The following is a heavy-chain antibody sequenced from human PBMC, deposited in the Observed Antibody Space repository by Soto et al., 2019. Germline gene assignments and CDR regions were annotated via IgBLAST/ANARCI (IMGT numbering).Heavy chain of an antibody. Sequence: EGSLRLSCAASGFLFGTYAMNWVRQAPGKGLEWVSAISNNGVDTYYAESVRGRFTISRDNSINTLYLQMRRLRAEDTAVYYCAHPRGYGVFDAVDIWGQGTMFTVSS. D-gene: IGHD4-17*01. J-gene: IGHJ3*02. CDR3: AHPRGYGVFDAVDI. CDR2: ISNNGVDT. V-gene: IGHV3-23*01. CDR1: GFLFGTYA.